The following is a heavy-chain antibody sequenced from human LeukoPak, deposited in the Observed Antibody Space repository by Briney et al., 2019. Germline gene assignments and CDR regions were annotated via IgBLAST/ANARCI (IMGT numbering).Heavy chain of an antibody. J-gene: IGHJ4*02. CDR2: SGSGSA. CDR1: GFTFSDYS. D-gene: IGHD1-26*01. CDR3: AKRGAEVGATVAPGDY. V-gene: IGHV3-23*01. Sequence: TGGSLRLSCAASGFTFSDYSMNWVRQAPGKGLEWVSASGSGSAYYADSVKGRFTISRDNSKNTLYLQMNSLRAEDTAVYYCAKRGAEVGATVAPGDYWGQGTLLTVSS.